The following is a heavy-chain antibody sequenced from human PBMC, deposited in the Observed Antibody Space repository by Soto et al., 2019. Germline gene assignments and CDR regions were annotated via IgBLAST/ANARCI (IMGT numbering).Heavy chain of an antibody. CDR2: ISRNSDRS. CDR1: GFTFSNYD. Sequence: VQLVESGGGVIQPGRSLRLSCAASGFTFSNYDMHWVRQAPGKGLEWVSGISRNSDRSEYADSVKGRFIISRDNAKNSLNLQMNSLRTEDTALYYCVKGVGIRDRFDDWGQGTLVIVSS. D-gene: IGHD2-15*01. J-gene: IGHJ4*02. CDR3: VKGVGIRDRFDD. V-gene: IGHV3-9*01.